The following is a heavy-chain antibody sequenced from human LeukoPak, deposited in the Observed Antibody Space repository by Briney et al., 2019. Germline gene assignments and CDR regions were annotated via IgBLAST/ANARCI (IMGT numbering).Heavy chain of an antibody. J-gene: IGHJ4*02. V-gene: IGHV3-74*01. CDR2: INSDGSST. CDR3: ARVWGSYFPHDY. CDR1: GFTFSSYW. Sequence: PGGSLRLSCAASGFTFSSYWMHWVRQAPGKGLVWVSRINSDGSSTSYADSVKGRFTISRDNAKNTLYLQMNSLRAEDTAVYCCARVWGSYFPHDYWGQGTLVTVSS. D-gene: IGHD3-16*01.